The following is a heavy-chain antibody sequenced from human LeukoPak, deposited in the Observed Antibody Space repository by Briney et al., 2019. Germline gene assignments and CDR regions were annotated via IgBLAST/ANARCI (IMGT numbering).Heavy chain of an antibody. CDR1: GFTFSTYT. J-gene: IGHJ4*02. CDR2: ITSSSYI. D-gene: IGHD6-6*01. Sequence: GGSLRLSCAASGFTFSTYTMNWVRQAPGKGLEWVSSITSSSYIYYADSVKGRFTISRDNAKNSLYLQIHSLRAEDTAVYYCARVSSSSLFDYWGQGTLVTVSS. CDR3: ARVSSSSLFDY. V-gene: IGHV3-21*01.